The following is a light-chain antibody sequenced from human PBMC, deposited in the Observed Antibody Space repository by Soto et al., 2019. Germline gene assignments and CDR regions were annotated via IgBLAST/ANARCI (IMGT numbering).Light chain of an antibody. CDR3: SSFSSSSTFI. Sequence: QSALTQPPSVYGSPGQSVTISCTGTSSDVGGYNRVSWYQQPPGAAPKLMISEVSNRPSGVPDRFSGSKSGNTASLIISWLQAEDEADHYCSSFSSSSTFIFGGGTKLTVL. V-gene: IGLV2-18*02. CDR1: SSDVGGYNR. J-gene: IGLJ2*01. CDR2: EVS.